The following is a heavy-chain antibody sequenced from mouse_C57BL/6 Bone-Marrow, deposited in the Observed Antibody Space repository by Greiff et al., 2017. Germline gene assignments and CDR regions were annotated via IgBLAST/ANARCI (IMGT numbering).Heavy chain of an antibody. J-gene: IGHJ1*03. CDR1: GFSLTSYG. V-gene: IGHV2-5*01. CDR2: IWRGGST. Sequence: QVQLKESGPGLVQPSQSLSITCTVSGFSLTSYGVHWVRQSPGKGLEWLGVIWRGGSTDYNAAFMSRLSITKDNSKSQVFFKMNSLQADDTAIYYCAKNYYGSSYWYFDVWGTGTTVTVSS. CDR3: AKNYYGSSYWYFDV. D-gene: IGHD1-1*01.